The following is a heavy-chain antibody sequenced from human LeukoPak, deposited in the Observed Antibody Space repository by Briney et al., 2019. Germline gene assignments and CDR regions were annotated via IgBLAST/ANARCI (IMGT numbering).Heavy chain of an antibody. CDR3: ARGYCSSTSCYLTPFDY. CDR2: IDYSGST. D-gene: IGHD2-2*01. V-gene: IGHV4-31*03. CDR1: GGSISSGGYY. J-gene: IGHJ4*02. Sequence: SETLSLTCTVSGGSISSGGYYWSWIRQHPGKGLEWIGYIDYSGSTYYNPSLMRRVTISVDTTNNQYSLKLRSVTAADTAVDYCARGYCSSTSCYLTPFDYWGQGTLVTVSS.